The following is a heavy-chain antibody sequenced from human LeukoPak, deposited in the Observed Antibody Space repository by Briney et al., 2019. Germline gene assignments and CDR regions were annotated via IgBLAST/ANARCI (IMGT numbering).Heavy chain of an antibody. CDR1: GYTFSNYG. Sequence: ASVKVSCKASGYTFSNYGITRVRQAPGQGLEWMGWISGYNGNTNFAQKLQGRVSMTTDTSTYTSDMELRSLRSDDTAVYYCARXLGDSSGYYPLPFDYWGQGTLVIVSX. J-gene: IGHJ4*02. D-gene: IGHD3-22*01. V-gene: IGHV1-18*01. CDR2: ISGYNGNT. CDR3: ARXLGDSSGYYPLPFDY.